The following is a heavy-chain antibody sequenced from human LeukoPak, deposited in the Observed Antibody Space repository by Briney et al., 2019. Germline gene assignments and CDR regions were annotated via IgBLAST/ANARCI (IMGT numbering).Heavy chain of an antibody. D-gene: IGHD3-22*01. CDR1: GGSFSGYY. CDR2: INHSGST. Sequence: SETLSLTCAVYGGSFSGYYWSWIRQPPGKGLEWIGEINHSGSTNYNPSLKSRVTISVDTSKNQFSLKLSSVTAADTAVYYCARGRRSTTMIVVVITRFDPWGQGTLVTVSS. J-gene: IGHJ5*02. CDR3: ARGRRSTTMIVVVITRFDP. V-gene: IGHV4-34*01.